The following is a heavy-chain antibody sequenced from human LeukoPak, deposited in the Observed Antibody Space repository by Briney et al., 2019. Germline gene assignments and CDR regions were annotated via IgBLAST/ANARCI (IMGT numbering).Heavy chain of an antibody. Sequence: GGSLRLSCAASGFTFSSYGMHWVRQAPGKGLEWVAVIWYDGSNKYYAVSVKGRFIIYRDNSKKKLYLQMNSLRAEDTAVYYCARDDYGDSSHFDYWGQGTLVTVSS. D-gene: IGHD4-23*01. V-gene: IGHV3-33*01. CDR1: GFTFSSYG. CDR2: IWYDGSNK. CDR3: ARDDYGDSSHFDY. J-gene: IGHJ4*02.